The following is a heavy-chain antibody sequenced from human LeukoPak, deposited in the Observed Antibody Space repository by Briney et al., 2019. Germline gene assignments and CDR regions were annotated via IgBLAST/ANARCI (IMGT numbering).Heavy chain of an antibody. V-gene: IGHV3-20*04. Sequence: GGSLRLSCAASGFTFDDYGMSWVRQAPGKGLEWVSGINWNGGSTVYADSVKGRFTISRDNAKNSLYLQMNSLRAEDTALYYCARLIRWQLLYPSAMDVWGKGTTVTVSS. D-gene: IGHD2-2*02. CDR1: GFTFDDYG. CDR3: ARLIRWQLLYPSAMDV. CDR2: INWNGGST. J-gene: IGHJ6*03.